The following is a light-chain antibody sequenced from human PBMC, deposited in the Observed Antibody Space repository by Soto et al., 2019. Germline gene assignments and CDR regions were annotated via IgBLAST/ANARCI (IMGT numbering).Light chain of an antibody. V-gene: IGKV1-39*01. J-gene: IGKJ1*01. Sequence: DIQMTQSPSSLSASVGDRVTITCRASKSISSYLNWYQQKPGKAPKLLIYAASSLQSGVPSRFSGSGSGTDFTLTISSLQPEDFATYYCQQNYSTPWTFGQGTKVEIK. CDR2: AAS. CDR3: QQNYSTPWT. CDR1: KSISSY.